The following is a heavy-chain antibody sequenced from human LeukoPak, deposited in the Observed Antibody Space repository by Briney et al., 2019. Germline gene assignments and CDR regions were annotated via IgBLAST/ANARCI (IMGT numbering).Heavy chain of an antibody. Sequence: SGGSLRLSCAASGFTVSSNYMSWVRQAPGKGLEWVSVIYSGGSTYYADSVKGRFTISRDNSKNTLYLQMNSLRAEDTAVYYCASPGYCSGGSCRLKDYYYYGMDVWGQGTTVTVSS. D-gene: IGHD2-15*01. J-gene: IGHJ6*02. CDR1: GFTVSSNY. V-gene: IGHV3-53*01. CDR2: IYSGGST. CDR3: ASPGYCSGGSCRLKDYYYYGMDV.